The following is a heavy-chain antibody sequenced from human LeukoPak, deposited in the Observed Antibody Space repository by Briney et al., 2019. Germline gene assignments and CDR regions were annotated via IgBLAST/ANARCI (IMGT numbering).Heavy chain of an antibody. J-gene: IGHJ4*02. CDR1: GFTFSSYG. CDR2: ISYDGSDK. V-gene: IGHV3-30*03. CDR3: ARALLWFGEPSHIDY. Sequence: GRSLRLSCAASGFTFSSYGMHWVRRAPGKGLEWVAVISYDGSDKYYADSVKGRFTISRDNSKNTLYLQMNSLRAEDTAVYSCARALLWFGEPSHIDYWGQGTLVTASS. D-gene: IGHD3-10*01.